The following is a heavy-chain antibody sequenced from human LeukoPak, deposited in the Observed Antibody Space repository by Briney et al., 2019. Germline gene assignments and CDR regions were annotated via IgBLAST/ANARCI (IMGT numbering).Heavy chain of an antibody. J-gene: IGHJ4*02. CDR3: AKRGVVIRVILVGFHKEAYYFDS. Sequence: GGPPRLSCAVSGITVSNYGMSWVRQAPGKGPEWVAGISGSGGSAHYADAVKGRFTISRDNPKNTLYLQMNSLRVEDTAVYFCAKRGVVIRVILVGFHKEAYYFDSWGQGALVTVSS. V-gene: IGHV3-23*01. CDR1: GITVSNYG. D-gene: IGHD3-22*01. CDR2: ISGSGGSA.